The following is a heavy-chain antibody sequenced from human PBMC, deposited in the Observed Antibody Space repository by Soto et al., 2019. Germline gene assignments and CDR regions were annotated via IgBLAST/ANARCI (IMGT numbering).Heavy chain of an antibody. V-gene: IGHV3-23*01. CDR3: VKKIAGTTTSGAYWYFDL. CDR2: ITGGGDST. CDR1: GFTFSSFA. D-gene: IGHD1-26*01. J-gene: IGHJ2*01. Sequence: EVQLLESGGGLVQPGGSLRLSCAASGFTFSSFAMNWVRQAPGKGLEGVSGITGGGDSTFYADSVKGRFTISRVQSKNTVYLQMNSLRAEDTAVYYCVKKIAGTTTSGAYWYFDLWGRGTLVTVSS.